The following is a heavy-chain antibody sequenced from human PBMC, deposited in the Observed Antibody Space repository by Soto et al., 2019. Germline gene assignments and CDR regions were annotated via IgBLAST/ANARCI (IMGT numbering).Heavy chain of an antibody. J-gene: IGHJ5*02. CDR2: IYWNDDK. V-gene: IGHV2-5*01. Sequence: QITLKESGPTLVKPTQTLTLTCTFSGFSLSAGGVGVGWFRQPPGKALEWLALIYWNDDKLYSPSLQSRLTITKDTSTNQVVLTMTNMDPVDTGTYYCAHRYHQDWFDPWCQGTLGTVSS. CDR1: GFSLSAGGVG. CDR3: AHRYHQDWFDP.